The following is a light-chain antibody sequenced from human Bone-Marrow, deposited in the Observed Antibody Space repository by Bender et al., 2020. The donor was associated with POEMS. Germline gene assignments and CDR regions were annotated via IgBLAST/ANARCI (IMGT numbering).Light chain of an antibody. CDR2: DDT. Sequence: SFELTQPPSVSVSPGQIASITCSGDQLGIKYLSWYYQKSGQSPVLVIYDDTRRPSGVPDRFSGSKSGTSASLAITGLQAEDEGDYYCQSYDNSLGGWVFGGGTKLTVL. J-gene: IGLJ3*02. CDR3: QSYDNSLGGWV. CDR1: QLGIKY. V-gene: IGLV3-1*01.